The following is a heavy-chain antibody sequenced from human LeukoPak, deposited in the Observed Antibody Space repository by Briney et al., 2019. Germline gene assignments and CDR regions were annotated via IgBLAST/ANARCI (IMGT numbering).Heavy chain of an antibody. D-gene: IGHD6-19*01. V-gene: IGHV1-18*01. J-gene: IGHJ4*02. CDR2: ITTYNDDT. CDR1: GYTFSSYG. Sequence: ASVKVSCKASGYTFSSYGISWVRQAPGQGLEWMGWITTYNDDTNYAQNIQGRVTMTTDPSTNTAYMELRTLRSDDTAVYYCARHLKGLIGESGWYFDYWGQGTLVTVSS. CDR3: ARHLKGLIGESGWYFDY.